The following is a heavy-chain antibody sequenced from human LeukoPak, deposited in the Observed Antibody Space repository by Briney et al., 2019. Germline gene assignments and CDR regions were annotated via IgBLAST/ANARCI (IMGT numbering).Heavy chain of an antibody. Sequence: PGGSLRLSCTASGFTFGDYAMSWVRQAPGKGLEWVGFIRSKAYGGTTEYAASVKGRFTISRDDSKSTAYLQMNSLKTEDTAVYYRTREAGPQVNWGQGTLVTVSS. J-gene: IGHJ4*02. CDR3: TREAGPQVN. V-gene: IGHV3-49*04. D-gene: IGHD4-23*01. CDR2: IRSKAYGGTT. CDR1: GFTFGDYA.